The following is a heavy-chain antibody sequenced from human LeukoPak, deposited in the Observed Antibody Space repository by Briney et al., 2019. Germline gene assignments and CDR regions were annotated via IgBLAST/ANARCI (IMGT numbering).Heavy chain of an antibody. Sequence: SVKVSCKASGGTFSSYAISWVRQAPGQGLEWMGGIIPIFGTANYAQKFQGRVTITADESTSTAYMELSSLRSEDTAVYYCARGQDGYNLRDYYYYGMDVWGQGTTVTVSS. CDR2: IIPIFGTA. V-gene: IGHV1-69*13. J-gene: IGHJ6*02. D-gene: IGHD5-24*01. CDR1: GGTFSSYA. CDR3: ARGQDGYNLRDYYYYGMDV.